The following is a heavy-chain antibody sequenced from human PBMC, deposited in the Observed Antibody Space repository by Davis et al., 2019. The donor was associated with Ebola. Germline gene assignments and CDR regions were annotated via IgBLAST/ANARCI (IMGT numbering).Heavy chain of an antibody. CDR1: EFTFRSYW. V-gene: IGHV3-74*01. CDR3: ARDVGGRAGY. CDR2: IDTDGSTT. J-gene: IGHJ4*02. Sequence: PGGSLRLSCVGSEFTFRSYWFHWVRHAPGKGLEWVSRIDTDGSTTNYADSVRGRFTISRDNAKNTRFLQMNSLRADDTAVYYCARDVGGRAGYWGQGTLVTVSS.